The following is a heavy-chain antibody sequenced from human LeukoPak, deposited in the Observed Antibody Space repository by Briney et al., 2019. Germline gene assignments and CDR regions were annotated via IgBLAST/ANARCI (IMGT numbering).Heavy chain of an antibody. CDR2: IYNSGST. D-gene: IGHD6-19*01. CDR1: GGSISSYY. J-gene: IGHJ4*02. V-gene: IGHV4-59*01. Sequence: SETLSLTCTVSGGSISSYYWSWIRQPPGKGLEWFGYIYNSGSTNYNHSLKSRVTITVDTSKNQFSLKLSSVTAADTAVYDCARDLSGPLDYWGQGTLVTVSS. CDR3: ARDLSGPLDY.